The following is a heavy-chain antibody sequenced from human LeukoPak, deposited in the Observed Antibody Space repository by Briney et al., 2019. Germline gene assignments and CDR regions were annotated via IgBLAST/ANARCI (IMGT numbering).Heavy chain of an antibody. V-gene: IGHV3-30*02. CDR2: IRYDGSNK. CDR1: GFTFSSYG. Sequence: PGGSLRLSCAASGFTFSSYGMHWVRQAPGMGLEWVAFIRYDGSNKYYADSVKGRFTISRDNSKNTLYLQMNSLRAEDTAVYYCAKDAGGYSSSWYKVSLQYFQHWGQGTLVTVSS. J-gene: IGHJ1*01. CDR3: AKDAGGYSSSWYKVSLQYFQH. D-gene: IGHD6-13*01.